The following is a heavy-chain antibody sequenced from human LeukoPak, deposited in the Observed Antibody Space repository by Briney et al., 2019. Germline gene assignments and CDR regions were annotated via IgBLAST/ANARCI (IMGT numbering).Heavy chain of an antibody. J-gene: IGHJ6*03. CDR2: ISSSSSTI. CDR3: ARGTTYYYDYRGSYYYMDV. D-gene: IGHD3-22*01. Sequence: TGGSLRLSCAASGFTFSSYSMNWVRQAPGKGLEWVSYISSSSSTIYYADSVKGRFTISRDNAKNSLYLQMNSLRAEDTAVYYCARGTTYYYDYRGSYYYMDVWGKGTTVTVSS. CDR1: GFTFSSYS. V-gene: IGHV3-48*01.